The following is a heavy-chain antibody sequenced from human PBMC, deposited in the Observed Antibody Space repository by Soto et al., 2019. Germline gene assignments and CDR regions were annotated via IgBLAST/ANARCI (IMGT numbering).Heavy chain of an antibody. J-gene: IGHJ6*02. V-gene: IGHV1-8*01. CDR3: AIEKTSYGMDV. CDR1: GCTFTSYD. Sequence: QVQLMQSGAEVKKPGASVKVSCKASGCTFTSYDINWVRQATGQGLEWMGWMNPNSGNTGYAQKFQGRVTMTRNTSISTACMELSSLRSEYTAVYYCAIEKTSYGMDVWGQGTTVTVSS. CDR2: MNPNSGNT.